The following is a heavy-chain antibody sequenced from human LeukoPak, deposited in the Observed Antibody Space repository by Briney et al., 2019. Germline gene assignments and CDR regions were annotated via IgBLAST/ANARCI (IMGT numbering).Heavy chain of an antibody. Sequence: ASVKVSCKASGYTFTSYYMHWVRQAPGQGLEWMGIINPSGGSTSYAQKFQGRVTMTRDTSTSTVYMELSSLRSEDTAAYYCAREGSATIAAADFLSYGMDVWGQGTTVTVSS. D-gene: IGHD6-13*01. J-gene: IGHJ6*02. CDR2: INPSGGST. CDR3: AREGSATIAAADFLSYGMDV. V-gene: IGHV1-46*01. CDR1: GYTFTSYY.